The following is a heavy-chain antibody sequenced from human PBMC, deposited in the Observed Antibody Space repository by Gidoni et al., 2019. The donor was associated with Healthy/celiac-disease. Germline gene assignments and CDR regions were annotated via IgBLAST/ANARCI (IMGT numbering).Heavy chain of an antibody. CDR2: ISSSGSTI. CDR3: ARYSGSYGVFDY. J-gene: IGHJ4*02. CDR1: GFTFSSYE. V-gene: IGHV3-48*03. Sequence: EVQLVESGGGLVQPGGSLRLSCAASGFTFSSYEMNWVRQAPGKGLEWVSYISSSGSTIYYADSVKGRFTISRDNAKNSLYLQMNSLRAEDTAVYYCARYSGSYGVFDYWGQGTLVTVSS. D-gene: IGHD1-26*01.